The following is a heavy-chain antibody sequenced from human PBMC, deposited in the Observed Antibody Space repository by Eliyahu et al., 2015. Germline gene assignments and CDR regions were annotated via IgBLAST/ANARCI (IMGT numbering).Heavy chain of an antibody. CDR1: GFRFSTXA. CDR2: IGGSGHNT. Sequence: EVQLLESGGGLVQPGESLRLSCAASGFRFSTXALSWARRXAPGEGLEWVSTIGGSGHNTYYADSVRGRFTVSRDNSKNTVFLQMNSLRVEDTAMYYCAKDETPSRDDFWGSSSFDVVGVFESWGQGTVVTVSS. J-gene: IGHJ3*02. CDR3: AKDETPSRDDFWGSSSFDVVGVFES. V-gene: IGHV3-23*01. D-gene: IGHD3-3*01.